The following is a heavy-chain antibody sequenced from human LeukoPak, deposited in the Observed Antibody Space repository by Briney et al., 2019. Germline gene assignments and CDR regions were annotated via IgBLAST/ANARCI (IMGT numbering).Heavy chain of an antibody. CDR1: GYTFTSYG. CDR3: ARGRMVYANSFDY. D-gene: IGHD2-8*01. CDR2: INPNSGGT. V-gene: IGHV1-2*02. Sequence: GASVKVSCKASGYTFTSYGISWVRQAPGQGLEWMGWINPNSGGTNYAQKFQGRVTMTRDTSISTAYMELSRLRSDDTAVYYCARGRMVYANSFDYWGQGTLVTVSS. J-gene: IGHJ4*02.